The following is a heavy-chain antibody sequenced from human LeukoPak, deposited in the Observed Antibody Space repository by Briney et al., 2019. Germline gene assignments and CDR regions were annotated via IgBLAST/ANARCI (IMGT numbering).Heavy chain of an antibody. CDR2: IYYSGST. CDR1: GGSISSGGYY. Sequence: SETLSLTCTVSGGSISSGGYYWSWIRQHPGKGLEWIGYIYYSGSTYYNPSLKSRVTISVDTSKNQFSLKLSSVTAADTAVYYCARYNDYYDSSGYYYDWFDPWGQGTLVTVSS. D-gene: IGHD3-22*01. V-gene: IGHV4-31*03. J-gene: IGHJ5*02. CDR3: ARYNDYYDSSGYYYDWFDP.